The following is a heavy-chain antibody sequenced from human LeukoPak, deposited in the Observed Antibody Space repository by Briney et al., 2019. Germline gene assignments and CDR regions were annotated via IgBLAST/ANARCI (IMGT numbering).Heavy chain of an antibody. Sequence: GGSLRLSCAASGFTFSDYYMSWIRQAPGKGLEWVSYISSSGSTIYYADSVKGRFTISRDNAKNSLYLQMNSLRAEDTAVYYCAKAPIAVAGIDYFDYWGQGTLVTVSS. D-gene: IGHD6-19*01. CDR3: AKAPIAVAGIDYFDY. CDR1: GFTFSDYY. CDR2: ISSSGSTI. V-gene: IGHV3-11*01. J-gene: IGHJ4*02.